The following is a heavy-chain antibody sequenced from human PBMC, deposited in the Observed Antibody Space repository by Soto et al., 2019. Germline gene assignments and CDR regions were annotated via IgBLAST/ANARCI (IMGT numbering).Heavy chain of an antibody. V-gene: IGHV1-18*01. CDR2: ISAYNGNT. CDR3: ARGRSLFDWLLYFDY. D-gene: IGHD3-9*01. CDR1: GYTFTSYG. J-gene: IGHJ4*02. Sequence: ASVKVSCTASGYTFTSYGISWVRQAPGQGLEWMGWISAYNGNTNYAQKLQGRVTMTTDTSTSTAYMELRSLRSDDTAVYYCARGRSLFDWLLYFDYWGQGTLVTVSS.